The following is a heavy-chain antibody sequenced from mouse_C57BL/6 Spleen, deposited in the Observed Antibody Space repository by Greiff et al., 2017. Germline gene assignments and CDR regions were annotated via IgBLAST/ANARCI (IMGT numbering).Heavy chain of an antibody. CDR3: ASPYYYGSSFHWYFDV. J-gene: IGHJ1*03. D-gene: IGHD1-1*01. CDR2: INPNNGGT. V-gene: IGHV1-22*01. CDR1: GYTFTDYN. Sequence: VQLKESGPELVKPGASVKMSCKASGYTFTDYNMHWVKQSHGKSLEWIGYINPNNGGTSYNQKFKGKATLTVNKSSSTAYMALRSLTSEDSAVYYCASPYYYGSSFHWYFDVWGTGTTVTVSS.